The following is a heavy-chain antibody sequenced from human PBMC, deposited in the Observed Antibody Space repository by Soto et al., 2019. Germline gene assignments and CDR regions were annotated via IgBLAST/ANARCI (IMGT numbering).Heavy chain of an antibody. CDR1: GYSFTGYW. V-gene: IGHV5-51*01. J-gene: IGHJ6*02. D-gene: IGHD2-15*01. Sequence: GESLKISCKGSGYSFTGYWIGWVRQMPGKGLEWMGIIYPGDSDTRYSPSFQGQVTISADKSISTAYLQWSSLKASDTAMYYCARLLLGYCSGGSCYQRGYYYYGMDVWGQGTTVTVSS. CDR2: IYPGDSDT. CDR3: ARLLLGYCSGGSCYQRGYYYYGMDV.